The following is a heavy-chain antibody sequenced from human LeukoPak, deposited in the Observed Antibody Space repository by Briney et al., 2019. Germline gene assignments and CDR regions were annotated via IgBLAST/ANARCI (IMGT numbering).Heavy chain of an antibody. CDR2: ILLGGGGGHT. V-gene: IGHV3-23*01. Sequence: GGSLTVSRPVTAITPTSDALHWVRQAPGKGLAWVSAILLGGGGGHTYYTDSVKGRFTISRDSSTNTLYLQMNSLRVEDTAVYYCARGRDYTMDVWGQGTTVTVSS. J-gene: IGHJ6*02. CDR3: ARGRDYTMDV. D-gene: IGHD4-11*01. CDR1: AITPTSDA.